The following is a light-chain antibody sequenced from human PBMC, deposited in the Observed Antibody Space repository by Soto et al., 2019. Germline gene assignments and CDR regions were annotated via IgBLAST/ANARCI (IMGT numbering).Light chain of an antibody. J-gene: IGKJ5*01. V-gene: IGKV1-5*01. CDR1: QSISSW. Sequence: DIQMTQSPSTLSASVVDIVTITFLASQSISSWLAWYQQKPGKAPNLLIHTASTLQSGVPSRFSGSGSGTEFALTISSLQPEDFATYYCQQRHSYPINCGQGTRREIK. CDR2: TAS. CDR3: QQRHSYPIN.